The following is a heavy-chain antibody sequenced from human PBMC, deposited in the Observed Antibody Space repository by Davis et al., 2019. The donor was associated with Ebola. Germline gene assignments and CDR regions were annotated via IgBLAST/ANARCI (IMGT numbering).Heavy chain of an antibody. D-gene: IGHD3-16*02. CDR1: GFTFSSYT. CDR3: VRSRATGIMGGIYREPFDI. J-gene: IGHJ3*02. Sequence: GESLKISCAGSGFTFSSYTMNWVRQAPGKGLEWVSSISSTGRYIFYADSVKGRFTISKDNAKSSLFLQMNSLTAEDTAIYYCVRSRATGIMGGIYREPFDIWGQGTMLTVSS. V-gene: IGHV3-21*01. CDR2: ISSTGRYI.